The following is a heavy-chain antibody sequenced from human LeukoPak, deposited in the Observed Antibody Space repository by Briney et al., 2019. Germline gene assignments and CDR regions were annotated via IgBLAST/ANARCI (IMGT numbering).Heavy chain of an antibody. CDR1: GGSFSGNY. Sequence: PSETLSLTCAVYGGSFSGNYWTLIRQTPGRGLEWIGESSPTGDITVYNPSVKGRATISVDSSKNQFSLKLTSVTAADTGVYYCARVPDFVARPCDSWGPGTLVTVSS. J-gene: IGHJ4*02. D-gene: IGHD3-16*02. CDR2: SSPTGDIT. V-gene: IGHV4-34*01. CDR3: ARVPDFVARPCDS.